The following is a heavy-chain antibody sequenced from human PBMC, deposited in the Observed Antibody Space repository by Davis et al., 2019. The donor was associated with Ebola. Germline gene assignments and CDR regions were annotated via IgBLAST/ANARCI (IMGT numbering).Heavy chain of an antibody. V-gene: IGHV1-69*13. D-gene: IGHD5-18*01. J-gene: IGHJ6*04. CDR3: ARAPRYSYGYLYYYYGMDV. CDR1: GGTFSSYA. CDR2: IIPIFGTA. Sequence: SVKVSCKASGGTFSSYAISWVRQAPGQGLEWMGGIIPIFGTANYAQKFQGRVTITADESTSTAYMELSSLRSEDTAVYYCARAPRYSYGYLYYYYGMDVWGKRTTVTVSS.